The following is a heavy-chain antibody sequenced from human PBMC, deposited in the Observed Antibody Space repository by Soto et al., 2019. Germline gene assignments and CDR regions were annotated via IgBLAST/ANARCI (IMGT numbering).Heavy chain of an antibody. Sequence: EVQLVESGGGLVQPGRSLRLSCAAFGCTFEDYAMHWIRQTPGKGLEWVAGINWNSGSIGYADSVKGRFTISRDNANNSLYLQMDSLRTEDTALYFCAKGRGALAVVSNWFDPWGQGTLVTVSS. J-gene: IGHJ5*02. CDR3: AKGRGALAVVSNWFDP. D-gene: IGHD3-22*01. V-gene: IGHV3-9*01. CDR2: INWNSGSI. CDR1: GCTFEDYA.